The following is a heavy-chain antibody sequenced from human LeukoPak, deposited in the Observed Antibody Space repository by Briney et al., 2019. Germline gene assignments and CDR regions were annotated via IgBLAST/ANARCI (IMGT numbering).Heavy chain of an antibody. J-gene: IGHJ4*02. CDR1: GFTFSSYA. V-gene: IGHV3-23*01. D-gene: IGHD3-22*01. CDR2: ISGSGGST. CDR3: AGQDYYDSSGPDPHFDY. Sequence: GGSLRLSCAASGFTFSSYAMSWVRQAPGKGLEWVSAISGSGGSTYYADSVKGRFTISRDNSKNTLYLQMNSLRAEDTAVYYCAGQDYYDSSGPDPHFDYWGQGTLVTVSS.